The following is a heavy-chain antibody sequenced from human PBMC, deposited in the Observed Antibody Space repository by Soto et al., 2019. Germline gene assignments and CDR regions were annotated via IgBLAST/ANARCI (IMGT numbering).Heavy chain of an antibody. Sequence: QVQLVQSGAEVKKPGASVKVSCKASGYTFTSYDINWVRQATGQGLEWMGWMNPNSGNTGYPQRFQGRVNMTRNTSISTAYMELSSLRSEDTAVYYCARDCSSTSCYGLAPVDAFDIWGQGTMVIVSS. CDR3: ARDCSSTSCYGLAPVDAFDI. CDR1: GYTFTSYD. V-gene: IGHV1-8*01. CDR2: MNPNSGNT. J-gene: IGHJ3*02. D-gene: IGHD2-2*01.